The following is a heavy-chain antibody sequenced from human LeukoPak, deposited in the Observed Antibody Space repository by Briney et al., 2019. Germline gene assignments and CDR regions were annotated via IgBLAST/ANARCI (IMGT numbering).Heavy chain of an antibody. J-gene: IGHJ5*02. CDR3: ARAVVYYDFWSGYYSAYNNWFDP. Sequence: KPSETLSLTCTVSGGSISSHYWSWIRQPPGKGLEWIGYIYYSGSTNYNPSLKSRVTISVDTSKNQFSLKLSSVTAADTAVYYCARAVVYYDFWSGYYSAYNNWFDPWGQGTLVTVSS. D-gene: IGHD3-3*01. CDR2: IYYSGST. V-gene: IGHV4-59*11. CDR1: GGSISSHY.